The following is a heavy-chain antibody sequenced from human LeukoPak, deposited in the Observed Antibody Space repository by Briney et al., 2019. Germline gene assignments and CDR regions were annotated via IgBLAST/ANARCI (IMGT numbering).Heavy chain of an antibody. CDR3: AKDSLAYSSGGYYYYYMDV. V-gene: IGHV3-30*02. CDR1: GFTFSSYG. J-gene: IGHJ6*03. Sequence: PGGSLRLSCAASGFTFSSYGMHWVRQAPGKGLEWVAFIRYDGSNKYYADSVKGRFTISRDNSKNTLYLQMNSLRAEDTAVHYCAKDSLAYSSGGYYYYYMDVWGKGTTVTVSS. CDR2: IRYDGSNK. D-gene: IGHD6-19*01.